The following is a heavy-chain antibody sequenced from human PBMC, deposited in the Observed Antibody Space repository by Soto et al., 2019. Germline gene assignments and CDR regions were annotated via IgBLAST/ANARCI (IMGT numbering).Heavy chain of an antibody. Sequence: TLCLTCTVSGDSIGSNYWTSLRQPPGEGVEWIGYVFYTGITNYNPSHKSRVTISVDTSMNHFSLKLNSVTAADSAMYYCARMYSSSPTPFFDHWGQGTLVTVSS. J-gene: IGHJ4*02. CDR3: ARMYSSSPTPFFDH. V-gene: IGHV4-59*01. D-gene: IGHD6-6*01. CDR1: GDSIGSNY. CDR2: VFYTGIT.